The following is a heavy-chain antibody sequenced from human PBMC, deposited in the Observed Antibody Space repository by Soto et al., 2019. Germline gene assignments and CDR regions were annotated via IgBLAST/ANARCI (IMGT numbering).Heavy chain of an antibody. CDR1: GGSISSGGYS. J-gene: IGHJ4*02. D-gene: IGHD3-3*01. CDR2: IYHSGST. V-gene: IGHV4-30-2*01. CDR3: ASSYDFWSGYQRLFDY. Sequence: SETLSLTCAVSGGSISSGGYSWSWIRQPPGKGLEWIGYIYHSGSTYYNPSLKSRVTISVDRSKNQFSLKLSSVTAADTAVYYCASSYDFWSGYQRLFDYWGQGTLVTVS.